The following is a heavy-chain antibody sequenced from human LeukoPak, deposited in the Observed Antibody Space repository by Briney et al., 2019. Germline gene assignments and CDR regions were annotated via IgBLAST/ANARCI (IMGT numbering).Heavy chain of an antibody. V-gene: IGHV1-18*01. Sequence: GASVKVSCKASGYTFTSYGISWVRQAPGQGLEWMGWISAYNGNTNYAQKPQRRVTMTTDTSTSTAYMELRSLRSDDTAVYYCARWVRYGSWGDYWGQGALVTVSS. CDR2: ISAYNGNT. CDR1: GYTFTSYG. J-gene: IGHJ4*02. D-gene: IGHD6-13*01. CDR3: ARWVRYGSWGDY.